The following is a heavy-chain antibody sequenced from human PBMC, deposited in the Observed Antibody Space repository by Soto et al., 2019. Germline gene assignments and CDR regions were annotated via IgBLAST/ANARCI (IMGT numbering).Heavy chain of an antibody. D-gene: IGHD2-15*01. CDR3: ARYGSGECNRGSCYSPFDY. V-gene: IGHV4-30-4*01. CDR2: IYYSGST. J-gene: IGHJ4*02. Sequence: SETLSLTCTVSGGSISRGGYYWSWIRQPPGKGLEWIGYIYYSGSTYYNPSLRSRVTISVDTSKNQFSLKLSSVTAADTAVYYCARYGSGECNRGSCYSPFDYWGQGTLVTVSS. CDR1: GGSISRGGYY.